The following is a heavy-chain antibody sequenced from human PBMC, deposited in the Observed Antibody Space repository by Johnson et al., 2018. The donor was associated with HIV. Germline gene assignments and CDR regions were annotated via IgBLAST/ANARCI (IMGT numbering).Heavy chain of an antibody. D-gene: IGHD3-16*02. CDR2: IKQDGSEK. V-gene: IGHV3-7*03. CDR3: AKGLRLGELSLRVDAFDI. J-gene: IGHJ3*02. CDR1: GFAFSNYG. Sequence: EVQLVESGGGVVQPGRSLRLSCAASGFAFSNYGMHWVRQAPGKGLEWVANIKQDGSEKYYVDSVKGRFTISRDNAKNSLYLQMNSLRTEDTALYYCAKGLRLGELSLRVDAFDIWGQGTMVTVSS.